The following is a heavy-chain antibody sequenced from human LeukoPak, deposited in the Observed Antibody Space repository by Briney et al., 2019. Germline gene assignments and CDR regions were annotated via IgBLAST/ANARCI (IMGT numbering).Heavy chain of an antibody. D-gene: IGHD3-22*01. V-gene: IGHV1-69*13. J-gene: IGHJ4*02. Sequence: GASVKVSCKASGYTFTDYYMHWVRQAPGQGLEWMGGIIPIFGTANYAQKFQGRVTITADESTSTAYMELSSLRSEDTAVYYCAREDSYDSSGYYPGYFDYWGQGTLVTVSS. CDR2: IIPIFGTA. CDR3: AREDSYDSSGYYPGYFDY. CDR1: GYTFTDYY.